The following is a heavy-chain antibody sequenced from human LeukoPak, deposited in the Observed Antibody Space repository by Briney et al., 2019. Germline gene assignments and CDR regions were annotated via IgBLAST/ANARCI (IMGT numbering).Heavy chain of an antibody. J-gene: IGHJ6*03. CDR1: GFTFSSYA. Sequence: GGSLRLSCAASGFTFSSYAMSWVRQAPGKGLEWVSAISGSGGSTYYADSVKGRFTISRDNSKNTLYLQMNSLRAEDTAVYYCAREGVPAAGVDYYYYYMDVWGKGTTVTVSS. V-gene: IGHV3-23*01. D-gene: IGHD2-2*01. CDR2: ISGSGGST. CDR3: AREGVPAAGVDYYYYYMDV.